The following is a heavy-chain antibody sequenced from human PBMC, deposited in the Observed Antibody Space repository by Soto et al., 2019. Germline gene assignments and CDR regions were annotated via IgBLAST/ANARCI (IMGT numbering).Heavy chain of an antibody. CDR3: AKDFYALYYFDY. CDR2: ISGSGGST. Sequence: PWGSLRLSCAASGFTFISYAISLFRHAPGKGLEWVSAISGSGGSTYYADSVKGRFTISRDNSKNTLYLQMNSLRAEDTAVYYCAKDFYALYYFDYWGQGTLVTVSS. J-gene: IGHJ4*02. CDR1: GFTFISYA. V-gene: IGHV3-23*01. D-gene: IGHD2-2*01.